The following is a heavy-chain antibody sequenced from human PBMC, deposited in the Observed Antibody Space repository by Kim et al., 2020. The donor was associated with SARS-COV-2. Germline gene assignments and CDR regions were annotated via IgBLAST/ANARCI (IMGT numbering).Heavy chain of an antibody. V-gene: IGHV3-23*01. J-gene: IGHJ4*02. Sequence: NGADSVKGRFTISRDNAKNTLHLHMNSLGAEDTAVYYCAKVVGANLVDYWGQGTLVTVSS. D-gene: IGHD1-26*01. CDR3: AKVVGANLVDY.